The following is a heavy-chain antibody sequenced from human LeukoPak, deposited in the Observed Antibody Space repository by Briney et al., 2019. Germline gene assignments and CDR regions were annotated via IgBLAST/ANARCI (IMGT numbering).Heavy chain of an antibody. J-gene: IGHJ3*02. CDR3: ARGPSTYYYDSSGRDAFDI. CDR1: GFTFSSYD. D-gene: IGHD3-22*01. CDR2: IGTAGDT. Sequence: PGGSLRLSCAASGFTFSSYDMHWVRRATGKGLEWVSAIGTAGDTYYPGSVKGRFTISRENAKNSLYPQMNSLRAEDTAVYYCARGPSTYYYDSSGRDAFDIWGQGTMVTVSS. V-gene: IGHV3-13*01.